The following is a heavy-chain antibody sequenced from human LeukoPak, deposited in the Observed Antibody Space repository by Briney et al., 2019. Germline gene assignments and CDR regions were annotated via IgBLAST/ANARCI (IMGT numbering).Heavy chain of an antibody. CDR3: ARDKYNWNSPDPFFYYYGLDV. D-gene: IGHD1-1*01. CDR1: GFTFSSYG. J-gene: IGHJ6*02. V-gene: IGHV3-30*03. CDR2: ISYDGSNE. Sequence: GRSLRLSCAASGFTFSSYGMHWVRQAPGKGLEWVAVISYDGSNEYYADSVKGRFTISRDDAKNSLYLQMNSLRAEDTAIYYCARDKYNWNSPDPFFYYYGLDVWGQGTTVTVSS.